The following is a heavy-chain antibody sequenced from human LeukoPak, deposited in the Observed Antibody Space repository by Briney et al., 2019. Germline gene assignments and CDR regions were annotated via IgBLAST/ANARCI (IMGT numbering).Heavy chain of an antibody. V-gene: IGHV3-21*06. D-gene: IGHD6-13*01. J-gene: IGHJ6*02. CDR2: ISSSGSYI. Sequence: PGGSLRLSCAASGFTFSSYAIQWVRQAPGKGLEWVSSISSSGSYIYYADSVKGRFTISRDNAKNSLDLQMNSLRVEDTAVYYCARDGQQLAPYAMDVWGQGTTVTVSS. CDR1: GFTFSSYA. CDR3: ARDGQQLAPYAMDV.